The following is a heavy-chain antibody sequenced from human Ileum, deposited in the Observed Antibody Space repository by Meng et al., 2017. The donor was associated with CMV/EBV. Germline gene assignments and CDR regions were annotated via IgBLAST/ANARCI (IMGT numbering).Heavy chain of an antibody. D-gene: IGHD3-10*01. CDR1: GFTFSSYA. CDR3: AKEWFGEFFDY. Sequence: GESLKISCAASGFTFSSYAMSWVRQAPGKGLEWVSAISGSGGSTYYADSVKGRFTISRDNSKNTLYLQMNSLRAEDTAVYYCAKEWFGEFFDYWGQGTLVTVSS. V-gene: IGHV3-23*01. CDR2: ISGSGGST. J-gene: IGHJ4*02.